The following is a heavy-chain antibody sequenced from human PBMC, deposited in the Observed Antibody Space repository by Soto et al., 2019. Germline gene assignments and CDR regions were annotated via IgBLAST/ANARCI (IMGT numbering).Heavy chain of an antibody. J-gene: IGHJ5*02. CDR2: INHSGST. Sequence: PSETLSLTCTAYGGSFSGYSWSWIRQPPGKGLEWIGEINHSGSTNYNPSLKSRVTISVDTSKNQFSLKLSSVTAADTAVYYCARGLVEDYDFWSGYGNWFDPWGQGTLVTVSS. CDR1: GGSFSGYS. V-gene: IGHV4-34*01. D-gene: IGHD3-3*01. CDR3: ARGLVEDYDFWSGYGNWFDP.